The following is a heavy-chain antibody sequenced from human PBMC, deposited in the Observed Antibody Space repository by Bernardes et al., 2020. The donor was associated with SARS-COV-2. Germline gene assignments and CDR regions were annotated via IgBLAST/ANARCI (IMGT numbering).Heavy chain of an antibody. CDR3: VRGYSESSGYSLFDH. CDR1: GYFFTSYG. Sequence: ASMKVSCKASGYFFTSYGISWVRQAPGQGLEWMGWVSAYNGNTNYAQKLKGRVTMTTDASTTTAYMELRSLRSDDTALYYCVRGYSESSGYSLFDHWGQGTLVTVSS. V-gene: IGHV1-18*01. J-gene: IGHJ4*02. CDR2: VSAYNGNT. D-gene: IGHD3-22*01.